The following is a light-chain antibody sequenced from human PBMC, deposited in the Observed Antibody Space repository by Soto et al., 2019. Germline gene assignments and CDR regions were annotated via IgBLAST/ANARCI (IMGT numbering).Light chain of an antibody. CDR1: QNVNNN. J-gene: IGKJ4*01. CDR3: QQYEKWPLT. CDR2: GAS. Sequence: EIVMTQSPATLSVSPGERATLSCRASQNVNNNLAWYQLKPGQAPRVLIFGASTRATGVPARISGSGSGTEFTLTINSLQSEDLAVYYCQQYEKWPLTFGGGTKVEI. V-gene: IGKV3-15*01.